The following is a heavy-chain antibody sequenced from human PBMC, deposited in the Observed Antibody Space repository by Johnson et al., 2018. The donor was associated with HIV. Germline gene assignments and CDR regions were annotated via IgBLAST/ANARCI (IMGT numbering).Heavy chain of an antibody. Sequence: VQLVESGGGVVRPGGSLRLSCAASGFTFDDYGMSWVRQAPGKGLEWVSGINWNGGSTGYADSVKGRFTISRDNAKNSLYLQMNSLRAEDTALYYCARDRYSPNYYDSSVHSPDAFDIWGQGTMVTVSS. V-gene: IGHV3-20*04. CDR1: GFTFDDYG. D-gene: IGHD3-22*01. J-gene: IGHJ3*02. CDR3: ARDRYSPNYYDSSVHSPDAFDI. CDR2: INWNGGST.